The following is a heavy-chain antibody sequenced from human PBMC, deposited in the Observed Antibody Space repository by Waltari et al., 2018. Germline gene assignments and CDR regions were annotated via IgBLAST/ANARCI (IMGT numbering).Heavy chain of an antibody. CDR2: LLYSVST. CDR3: ARLYSGYDWAHFDY. J-gene: IGHJ4*02. V-gene: IGHV4-39*07. D-gene: IGHD5-12*01. CDR1: GGSISSSSYY. Sequence: QLQLQESGTGLVKPSETLSLTCTVSGGSISSSSYYWGWIRQPPGEGLEWCGSLLYSVSTSDTPSIKRRVTIPGDTSKNQFSLKLRSVTAADTAVYYWARLYSGYDWAHFDYGGQGTLVTVSS.